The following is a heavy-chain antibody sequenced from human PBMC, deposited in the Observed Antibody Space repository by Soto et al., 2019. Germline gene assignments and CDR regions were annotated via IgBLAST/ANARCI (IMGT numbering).Heavy chain of an antibody. CDR1: GFTFSSCA. Sequence: VPWLESGGGLVQPGGSLRLSCAASGFTFSSCAMCWVRQAPGKGLEWVSDIIDSGGSTYYADSVKGRFTISRDNTKSTLYLQMNSLRAEDTALYYCAKGRSYYYYYGVDVWGQGTTVTVSS. CDR3: AKGRSYYYYYGVDV. V-gene: IGHV3-23*01. CDR2: IIDSGGST. J-gene: IGHJ6*02.